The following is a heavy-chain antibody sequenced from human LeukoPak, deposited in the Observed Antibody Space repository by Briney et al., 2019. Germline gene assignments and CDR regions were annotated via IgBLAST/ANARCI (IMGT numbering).Heavy chain of an antibody. CDR3: ARGPNSGYDYYYYYMDV. CDR2: MNPNSGNT. CDR1: GYTFTGYY. D-gene: IGHD5-12*01. J-gene: IGHJ6*03. Sequence: GASVKVSCKASGYTFTGYYMHWVRQAPGQGLEWMGWMNPNSGNTGYAQKFQGRVTMTRNTSISTAYMELSSLRSEDTAVYYCARGPNSGYDYYYYYMDVWGKGTTVTISS. V-gene: IGHV1-8*02.